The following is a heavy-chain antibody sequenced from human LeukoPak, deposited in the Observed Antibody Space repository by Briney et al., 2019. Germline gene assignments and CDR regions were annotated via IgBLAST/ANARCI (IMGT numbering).Heavy chain of an antibody. J-gene: IGHJ4*02. Sequence: GGSLRLSCAASGFTFSSYAMSWVRQAPGKGLEWVSAISGSGGSTYYADSVKGRFTISRDNSKNTLYLQMNSLRAEDTAVYYCAKASKYDYDFWSGYLPYFDFWGQGTLVTVSS. V-gene: IGHV3-23*01. CDR3: AKASKYDYDFWSGYLPYFDF. CDR1: GFTFSSYA. CDR2: ISGSGGST. D-gene: IGHD3-3*01.